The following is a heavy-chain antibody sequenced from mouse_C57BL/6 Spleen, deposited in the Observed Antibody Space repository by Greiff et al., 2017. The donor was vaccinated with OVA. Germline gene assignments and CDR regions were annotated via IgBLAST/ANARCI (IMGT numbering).Heavy chain of an antibody. CDR1: GYTFTEYT. CDR2: FYPGSGSI. D-gene: IGHD3-2*02. CDR3: ARHEEGQRRLDYAMDY. J-gene: IGHJ4*01. Sequence: VQGVESGAELVKPGASVKLSCKASGYTFTEYTIHWVKQRSGQGLEWIGWFYPGSGSIKYNEKFKDKATLTADKSSSTVYMELSRLTSEGSAVYFCARHEEGQRRLDYAMDYWGQGTSVTVSS. V-gene: IGHV1-62-2*01.